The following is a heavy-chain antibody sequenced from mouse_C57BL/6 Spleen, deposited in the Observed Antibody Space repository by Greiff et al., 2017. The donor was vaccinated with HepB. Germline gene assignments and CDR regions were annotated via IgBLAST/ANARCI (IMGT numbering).Heavy chain of an antibody. D-gene: IGHD1-1*01. CDR3: ARAYGSNSYWYFDV. CDR1: GYSFTGYY. V-gene: IGHV1-42*01. J-gene: IGHJ1*03. Sequence: VQLQQSGPELVKPGASVKISCKASGYSFTGYYMNWVKQSPEKSLEWIGEINPSTGGTNYNQKFKDKATLTVDKSSSTAYMQRKSLTSEDSAVYYCARAYGSNSYWYFDVWGTGTTVTVSS. CDR2: INPSTGGT.